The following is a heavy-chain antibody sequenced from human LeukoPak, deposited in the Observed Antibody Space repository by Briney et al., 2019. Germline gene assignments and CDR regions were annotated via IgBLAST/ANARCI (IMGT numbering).Heavy chain of an antibody. V-gene: IGHV3-48*03. CDR2: ISSSSTTI. J-gene: IGHJ4*02. D-gene: IGHD3-3*01. Sequence: GGSLRHSCVASGFTFSSYEMNWVRQAPGKGLEWVSYISSSSTTIYYADSVKGRFTVSRDNAKNSLYLQMNSLRAEDTAVYYCARLRFLQYWGQGTLVTVSS. CDR1: GFTFSSYE. CDR3: ARLRFLQY.